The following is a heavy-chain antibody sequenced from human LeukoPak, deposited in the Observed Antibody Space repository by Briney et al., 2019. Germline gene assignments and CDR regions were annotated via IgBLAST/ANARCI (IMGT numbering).Heavy chain of an antibody. J-gene: IGHJ4*02. V-gene: IGHV3-7*01. CDR3: ARDRYFSY. CDR2: IKEDGSEK. CDR1: GFTFSRYW. Sequence: HPGGSLRLSCAASGFTFSRYWMSWVRQAPGKVLEWVANIKEDGSEKHYVDSVKGRFSISRDNAKNSVYLQMNSLRAEDTAVYYCARDRYFSYWGQGTLVTVSS. D-gene: IGHD3-9*01.